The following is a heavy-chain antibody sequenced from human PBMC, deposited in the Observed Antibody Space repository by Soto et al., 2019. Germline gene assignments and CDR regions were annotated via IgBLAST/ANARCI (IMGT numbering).Heavy chain of an antibody. J-gene: IGHJ6*02. CDR1: GYTFTSYG. D-gene: IGHD3-22*01. V-gene: IGHV1-18*01. CDR3: ARAPSLYYYDSSGYPTGYYYGMDV. CDR2: ISAYNGNT. Sequence: QVQLVQSGAEVKKPGASVKVSCKASGYTFTSYGISWVRQAHGQGLEWMGWISAYNGNTNYAQKLQGRVTMTTDTSTSTAYMELRSLRSDDTAVYYCARAPSLYYYDSSGYPTGYYYGMDVWGQGTTVTVSS.